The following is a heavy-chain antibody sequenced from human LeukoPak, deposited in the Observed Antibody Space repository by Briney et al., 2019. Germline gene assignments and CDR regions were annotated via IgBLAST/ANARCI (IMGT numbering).Heavy chain of an antibody. CDR3: AREEWAGYYYMDV. CDR1: DDSITMYY. CDR2: IYTSGST. Sequence: SETLSLTCSVSDDSITMYYWSWIRQPAGKGLEWIGRIYTSGSTNYNPSLKSRVTISVDTSKNQFSLKLSSVTAADTAVYYCAREEWAGYYYMDVWGKGTTVTISS. D-gene: IGHD3-3*01. V-gene: IGHV4-4*07. J-gene: IGHJ6*03.